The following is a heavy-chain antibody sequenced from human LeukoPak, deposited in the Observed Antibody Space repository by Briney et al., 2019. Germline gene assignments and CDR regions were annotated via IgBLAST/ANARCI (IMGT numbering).Heavy chain of an antibody. CDR1: GFTFSDYY. CDR2: ISSSGSTI. V-gene: IGHV3-11*01. J-gene: IGHJ3*02. CDR3: ARDLRYYYDSSGYLSDAFDI. D-gene: IGHD3-22*01. Sequence: GGSLRLSCAASGFTFSDYYMSWIRQAPGKGLEWVSYISSSGSTIYYADSVKGRFTISRDNAKNSLYLQMNSLRAEDTAVYYCARDLRYYYDSSGYLSDAFDIWGQGTMVTVSS.